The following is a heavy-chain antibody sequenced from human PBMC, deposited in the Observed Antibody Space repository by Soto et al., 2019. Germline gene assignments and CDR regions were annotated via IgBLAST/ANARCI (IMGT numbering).Heavy chain of an antibody. V-gene: IGHV1-69*13. D-gene: IGHD1-1*01. J-gene: IGHJ6*02. Sequence: GPSVKVSCKASGGTFSSYAISWVRQAPGQGLEWMGGIIPIFGTANYAQKFQGRVTITADESTSTAYMELSSLRSEDTAVYYCASNWNETYYYYYGMDVWGQGTTVTVSS. CDR3: ASNWNETYYYYYGMDV. CDR2: IIPIFGTA. CDR1: GGTFSSYA.